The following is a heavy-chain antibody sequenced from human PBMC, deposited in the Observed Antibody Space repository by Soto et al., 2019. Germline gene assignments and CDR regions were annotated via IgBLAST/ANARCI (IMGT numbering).Heavy chain of an antibody. D-gene: IGHD3-22*01. V-gene: IGHV4-59*01. CDR3: ARGNTMIVHY. J-gene: IGHJ4*02. CDR1: GGSISSYY. Sequence: PSETLSLTCTVSGGSISSYYWSWIRQPPGKGLEWIGYVYYTGNTNYNPSLKSRVSMSVDTSKNQVSLKLSSVTAADTAVYYCARGNTMIVHYWGTGTQVTVS. CDR2: VYYTGNT.